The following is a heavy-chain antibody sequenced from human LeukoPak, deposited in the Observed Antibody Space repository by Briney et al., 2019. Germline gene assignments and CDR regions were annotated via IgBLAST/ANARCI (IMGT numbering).Heavy chain of an antibody. D-gene: IGHD3-10*01. J-gene: IGHJ4*02. CDR1: GGSISSDSYY. V-gene: IGHV4-30-2*01. Sequence: PSETLSLTCTVSGGSISSDSYYWSWIRQPPGKGLEWIGYIYHSGSTYCKPSLKSRVTISIDRSKNQFSLKLTSVSAADTAVYYCARDRDSISGSWHWGQGTLVTVSS. CDR3: ARDRDSISGSWH. CDR2: IYHSGST.